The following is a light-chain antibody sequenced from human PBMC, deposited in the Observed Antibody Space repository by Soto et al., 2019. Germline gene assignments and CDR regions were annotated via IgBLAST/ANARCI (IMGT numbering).Light chain of an antibody. CDR1: QTISNNY. V-gene: IGKV3-20*01. CDR3: QQHSNSPGT. J-gene: IGKJ1*01. Sequence: EIVLTQSPGTLTLSPGESAALSCRASQTISNNYLVWYRQKPGQAPRLLIYAVSSRAAGIPDRFSGSGSGTDFALTIARLEPEDSAVYYWQQHSNSPGTFGQGTRVEI. CDR2: AVS.